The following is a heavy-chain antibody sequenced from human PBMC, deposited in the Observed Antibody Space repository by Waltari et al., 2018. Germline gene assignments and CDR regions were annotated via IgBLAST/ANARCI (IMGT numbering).Heavy chain of an antibody. CDR2: INAGNGNT. J-gene: IGHJ5*02. D-gene: IGHD3-10*01. CDR3: ARVRGVRGTGWFDP. V-gene: IGHV1-3*01. Sequence: QVQLVQSGAEVKKPGASVKVSCKASGYTFTTYAMHWVRPAPGQRLEWMGWINAGNGNTKYSQKFQGRVTITRDTSASTAYMELSSLRSEDTAVYYCARVRGVRGTGWFDPCGQGTLVTVSS. CDR1: GYTFTTYA.